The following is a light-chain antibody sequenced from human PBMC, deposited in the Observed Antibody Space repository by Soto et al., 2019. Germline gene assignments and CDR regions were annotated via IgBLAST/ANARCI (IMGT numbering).Light chain of an antibody. V-gene: IGKV3-20*01. Sequence: EIVLTQSPGTLSLSPGERATLSCRASQSVSSNYLAWYQQKPGQTPRLLIYGASSRATAIPDRFSGSGSGTNFTLTISRLEPEDFAVYYCQQYGSSPNTFGHGTQLEIK. CDR3: QQYGSSPNT. CDR1: QSVSSNY. J-gene: IGKJ2*01. CDR2: GAS.